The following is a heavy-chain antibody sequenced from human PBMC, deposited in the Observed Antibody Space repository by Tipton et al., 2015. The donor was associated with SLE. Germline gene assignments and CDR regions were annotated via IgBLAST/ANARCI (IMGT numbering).Heavy chain of an antibody. D-gene: IGHD2-15*01. CDR1: GFTFSDYY. J-gene: IGHJ5*02. V-gene: IGHV3-11*04. Sequence: SLRLSCAASGFTFSDYYMSWICQAPGKGLEWVSYISSSGSTIYYADSVKGRFTISRDNAKNSLYLQMNSLRAEDTAVYYCARYCSGGSCYAYNWFDPWGQGTPVTVSS. CDR2: ISSSGSTI. CDR3: ARYCSGGSCYAYNWFDP.